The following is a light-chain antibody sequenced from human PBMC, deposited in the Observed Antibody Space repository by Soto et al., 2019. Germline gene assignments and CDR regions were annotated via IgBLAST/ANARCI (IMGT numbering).Light chain of an antibody. CDR3: QQYGDSPGT. V-gene: IGKV3-20*01. CDR2: GTS. Sequence: EIVLTQSPGTLSLSQGERATLSCRASQSVRSNYLAWYQQKPGQAPSLLIYGTSGRTGGTPDRFAGCGSGTDFTLTISRLEPEDFAVYFCQQYGDSPGTFGQGTKLEIK. J-gene: IGKJ2*01. CDR1: QSVRSNY.